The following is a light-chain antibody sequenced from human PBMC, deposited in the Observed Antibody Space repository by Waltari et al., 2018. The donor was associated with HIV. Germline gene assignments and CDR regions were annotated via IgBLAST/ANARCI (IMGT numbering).Light chain of an antibody. J-gene: IGLJ3*02. Sequence: SSELTQPLSVSVSPGQTAKIPCSGDALPIQYSYWYQQKPGQAPVLVIYKDSERPSGTPERFSGSSSEATVTLTVSGVQAEDEADYYCQSAHRNAKVFGGGTKLTVL. CDR2: KDS. CDR1: ALPIQY. CDR3: QSAHRNAKV. V-gene: IGLV3-25*03.